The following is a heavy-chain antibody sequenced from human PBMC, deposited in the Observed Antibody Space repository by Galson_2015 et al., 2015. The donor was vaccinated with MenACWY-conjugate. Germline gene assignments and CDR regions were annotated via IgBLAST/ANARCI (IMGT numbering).Heavy chain of an antibody. Sequence: SVKVSCKASGYTFTSNDLNWVRQASGQGLEWVGWMNPSSGRSGSAKKLQGRVTLTRDTSISTAYIELSSLRSEDTAVYYCARVGQCRPPTRYPSSFDSSAQGPLVTVPS. CDR1: GYTFTSND. CDR2: MNPSSGRS. D-gene: IGHD5/OR15-5a*01. V-gene: IGHV1-8*02. CDR3: ARVGQCRPPTRYPSSFDS. J-gene: IGHJ4*02.